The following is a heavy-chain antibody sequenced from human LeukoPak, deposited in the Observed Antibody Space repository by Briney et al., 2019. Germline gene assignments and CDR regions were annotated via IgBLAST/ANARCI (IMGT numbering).Heavy chain of an antibody. CDR3: ARDRGTTSSAGYYFDY. V-gene: IGHV3-33*01. D-gene: IGHD6-6*01. J-gene: IGHJ4*02. CDR2: IWYDGSEK. CDR1: GFTFSQFG. Sequence: GGSLRLSCAASGFTFSQFGMHWVRRAPGKGLEWVAIIWYDGSEKFYGDSVKGRFTISRDNSKNTLYLQMNSLRAEDTAVYYCARDRGTTSSAGYYFDYWGQGTLVTVSS.